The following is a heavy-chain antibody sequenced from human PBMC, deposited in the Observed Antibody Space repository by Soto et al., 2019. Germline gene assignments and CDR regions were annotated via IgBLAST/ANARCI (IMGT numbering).Heavy chain of an antibody. Sequence: SETLSLTCTVSGGSISSYYWSWIRQPPGKGLEWIGYIYYSGSTNYNPSLKSRVTISVDTSKNQFSLKLSSVTAADTAVYYCATHYSPYCSGGSCYYDYWGQGTLVTVSS. V-gene: IGHV4-59*08. J-gene: IGHJ4*02. CDR1: GGSISSYY. CDR3: ATHYSPYCSGGSCYYDY. D-gene: IGHD2-15*01. CDR2: IYYSGST.